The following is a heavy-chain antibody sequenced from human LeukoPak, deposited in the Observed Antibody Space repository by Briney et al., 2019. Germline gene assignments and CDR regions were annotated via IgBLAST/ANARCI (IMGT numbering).Heavy chain of an antibody. CDR2: IIPTLEVA. D-gene: IGHD1-14*01. J-gene: IGHJ4*02. Sequence: EASVKVSCKASGGTFSSYAITWVRQAPGLGLEWMGRIIPTLEVANYAQKFQGRVTITADKSTSTAYMELSSLRPEDTAVYYCARVISGTWLWFWGQGTLVTVSS. V-gene: IGHV1-69*04. CDR1: GGTFSSYA. CDR3: ARVISGTWLWF.